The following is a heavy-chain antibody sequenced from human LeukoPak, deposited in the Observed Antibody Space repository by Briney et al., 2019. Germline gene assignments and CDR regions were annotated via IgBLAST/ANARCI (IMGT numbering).Heavy chain of an antibody. CDR2: INAGNGNT. J-gene: IGHJ3*02. CDR3: ARSRGSSAFDI. D-gene: IGHD3-10*01. Sequence: ASVKVSCKASGYSFSTCDINWVRQAAGQGLEWMGWINAGNGNTKYSQKFQGRVTITRDTSASTAYMELSSLRSEDTAVYYCARSRGSSAFDIWGQGTMVTVSS. V-gene: IGHV1-3*01. CDR1: GYSFSTCD.